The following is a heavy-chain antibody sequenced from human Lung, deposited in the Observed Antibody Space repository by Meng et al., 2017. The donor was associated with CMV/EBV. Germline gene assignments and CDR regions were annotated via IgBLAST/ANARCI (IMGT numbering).Heavy chain of an antibody. V-gene: IGHV1-18*01. CDR3: ARDPGFWSGYWTIWFEP. Sequence: ASVKVSXKASGYTFSSHGITWVRQAPGQGLEWMGWISAYNGNTNYAQKFQGRVTMTTEKSTNTAYMELRGLRSDDTAVYYCARDPGFWSGYWTIWFEPWGQGTXVTVSS. CDR1: GYTFSSHG. D-gene: IGHD3-3*01. CDR2: ISAYNGNT. J-gene: IGHJ5*02.